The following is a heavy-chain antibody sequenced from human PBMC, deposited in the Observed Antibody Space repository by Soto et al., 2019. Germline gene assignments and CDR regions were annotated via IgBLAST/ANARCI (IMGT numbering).Heavy chain of an antibody. CDR2: INSDGSST. Sequence: EVQLVESGGGLVQPGGSLRLSCAVSGFTFSSYWMHWVRQGPGKGLVWVSRINSDGSSTSYADSVKGRFTISRDNAKNTLYLQMNSLRAEDTAVYYCAREGRGVVVPGGMDVWGQGTTVTVSS. CDR1: GFTFSSYW. V-gene: IGHV3-74*01. J-gene: IGHJ6*02. CDR3: AREGRGVVVPGGMDV. D-gene: IGHD2-2*01.